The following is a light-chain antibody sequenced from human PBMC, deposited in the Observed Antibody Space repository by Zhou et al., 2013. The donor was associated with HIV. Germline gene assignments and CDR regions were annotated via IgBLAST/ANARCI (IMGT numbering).Light chain of an antibody. V-gene: IGKV1-5*03. CDR3: QKYNSALLFT. CDR1: QSISSW. Sequence: DVQMTQSPSTLSASVGDRVTITCRASQSISSWLAWYQQKPGKAPKLLIYKASSLESGVPSRFSGSGSGTEFTLTISSLQPEDVATYYCQKYNSALLFTFGPGTKVDIK. J-gene: IGKJ3*01. CDR2: KAS.